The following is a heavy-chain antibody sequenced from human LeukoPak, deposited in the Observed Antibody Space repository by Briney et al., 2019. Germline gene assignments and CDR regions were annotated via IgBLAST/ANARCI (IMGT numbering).Heavy chain of an antibody. CDR1: GFTFSSHA. J-gene: IGHJ4*02. D-gene: IGHD1-1*01. V-gene: IGHV3-30*03. CDR3: AREYRGWYFDH. Sequence: GRSLRLSCAASGFTFSSHAMHWVRQAPGKGLEWVAIISYDGSDKYYADSVKGRFTISRDNSKNTLNLHMNSLRVEDTAVYYCAREYRGWYFDHWGQGTLVTVSS. CDR2: ISYDGSDK.